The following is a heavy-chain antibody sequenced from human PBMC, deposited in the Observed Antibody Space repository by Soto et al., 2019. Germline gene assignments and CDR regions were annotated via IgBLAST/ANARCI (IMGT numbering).Heavy chain of an antibody. V-gene: IGHV1-69*02. CDR3: ATNYGSGSAHFDY. Sequence: QVQLVQSGAEVKKPGSSVKVSCTASGGTFNFYSISWVRQAPGQGLEWVGRVIPMVGMSEYAQKFQGRVIITADKSTSTAYMSLRSLRSEDTAVYYCATNYGSGSAHFDYWGQGTLVTVSS. D-gene: IGHD3-10*01. CDR1: GGTFNFYS. CDR2: VIPMVGMS. J-gene: IGHJ4*02.